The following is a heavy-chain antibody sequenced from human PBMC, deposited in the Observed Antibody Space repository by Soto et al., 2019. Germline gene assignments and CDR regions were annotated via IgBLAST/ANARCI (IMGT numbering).Heavy chain of an antibody. D-gene: IGHD3-3*01. Sequence: EVQLLESGGGLVQPGGSLRLSCAASGFTFSSYVMSWVLQAPGKGLEWVSGISGSGGSTYYADSVKGRFTISRDNSKNTLYLQMNSLRAEDTAVYYCAKVPYDFWSGYYPPLYFDYWGQGTLVTVSS. J-gene: IGHJ4*02. CDR3: AKVPYDFWSGYYPPLYFDY. V-gene: IGHV3-23*01. CDR1: GFTFSSYV. CDR2: ISGSGGST.